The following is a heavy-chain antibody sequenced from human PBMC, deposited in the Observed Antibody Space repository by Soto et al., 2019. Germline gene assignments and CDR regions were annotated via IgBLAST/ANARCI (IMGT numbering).Heavy chain of an antibody. CDR3: VRDPDGHIDFDY. J-gene: IGHJ4*02. V-gene: IGHV1-18*04. CDR2: INAYNGDT. Sequence: ASVKVSCKASGYTFTGYYMNWVRQAPGQGLEWMGWINAYNGDTNYAQKVQGRVTMTTDTSTSTAFMELRSLRFDDTAVYYCVRDPDGHIDFDYWGQGTLVTVSS. CDR1: GYTFTGYY.